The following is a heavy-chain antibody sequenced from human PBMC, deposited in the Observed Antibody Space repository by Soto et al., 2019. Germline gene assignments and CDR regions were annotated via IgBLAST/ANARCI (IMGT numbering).Heavy chain of an antibody. CDR2: INPDSGTP. CDR1: GYIFSANF. CDR3: AGSDAL. J-gene: IGHJ4*02. D-gene: IGHD2-2*01. Sequence: GASVKVSCKASGYIFSANFIHWVRQAPGQGLEWMGWINPDSGTPYYAQKFQGRVTMTRDTSLGTAYLVLNRLESADTAVYYCAGSDALWGPGTLVTASS. V-gene: IGHV1-2*02.